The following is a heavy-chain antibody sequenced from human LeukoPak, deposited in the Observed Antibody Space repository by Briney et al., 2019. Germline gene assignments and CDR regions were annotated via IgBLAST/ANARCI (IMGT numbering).Heavy chain of an antibody. D-gene: IGHD3-10*01. CDR1: GGSISSGSYY. CDR3: ATFPMVRGVIALTYFDY. Sequence: PSETLSLTCTVSGGSISSGSYYWSWIRQPAGKGLEWIGRIYTSGSTNYNPSLKSRVTISVDTSKNQFSLKLSSVTAADTAVYYCATFPMVRGVIALTYFDYWSQGTLVTVSS. V-gene: IGHV4-61*02. J-gene: IGHJ4*02. CDR2: IYTSGST.